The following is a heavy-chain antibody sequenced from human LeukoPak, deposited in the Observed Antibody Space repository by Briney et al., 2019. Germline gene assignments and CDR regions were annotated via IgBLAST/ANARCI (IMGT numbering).Heavy chain of an antibody. Sequence: GGSLRPSCAASGFTFSSYAMSWVRQAPGKGLEWVSAISGSGGSTYYADSVKGRFTISRDNSKNTLYLQMNSLRAEDTAVYYCAKLGMYCSSTSCLYFDYWGQGTLVTVSS. CDR2: ISGSGGST. D-gene: IGHD2-2*01. CDR1: GFTFSSYA. J-gene: IGHJ4*02. CDR3: AKLGMYCSSTSCLYFDY. V-gene: IGHV3-23*01.